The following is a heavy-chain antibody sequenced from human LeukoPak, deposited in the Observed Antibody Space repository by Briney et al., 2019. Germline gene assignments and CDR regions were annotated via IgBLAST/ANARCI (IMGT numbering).Heavy chain of an antibody. CDR2: INHSGST. Sequence: SETLSLTCAVYGGSFSGYYWSWIRQPPGKGLEWIGEINHSGSTNYNPSLKSRVTISVDTSKNQFSLKLSSVTAADTAVYYCARTAGYGDPFDYWGQGTLVTVSS. J-gene: IGHJ4*02. CDR3: ARTAGYGDPFDY. V-gene: IGHV4-34*01. CDR1: GGSFSGYY. D-gene: IGHD4-17*01.